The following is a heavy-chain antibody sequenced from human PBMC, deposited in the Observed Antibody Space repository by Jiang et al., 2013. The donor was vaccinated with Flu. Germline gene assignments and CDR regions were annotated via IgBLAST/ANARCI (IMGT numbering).Heavy chain of an antibody. Sequence: RLSCAASGFTFSDYYMSWIRQAPGKGLEWVSYISSSGSTIYYADSVKGRFTISRDNAKNSLYLQMNSLRAEDTAVYYCARDRDGYNWHAFDIWGQGTMVTVSS. V-gene: IGHV3-11*01. CDR3: ARDRDGYNWHAFDI. J-gene: IGHJ3*02. D-gene: IGHD5-24*01. CDR1: GFTFSDYY. CDR2: ISSSGSTI.